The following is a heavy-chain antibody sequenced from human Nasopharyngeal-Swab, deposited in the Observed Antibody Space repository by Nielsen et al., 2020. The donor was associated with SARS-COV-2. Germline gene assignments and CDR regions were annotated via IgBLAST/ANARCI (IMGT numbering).Heavy chain of an antibody. J-gene: IGHJ3*02. V-gene: IGHV3-30*03. CDR3: ARDPYYYDSSGYFNDAFDI. CDR1: GFTFSSYG. D-gene: IGHD3-22*01. CDR2: ISYDGSNK. Sequence: GGSLRLSCAASGFTFSSYGMHWVRQAPGKGLEWVAVISYDGSNKYYADSVKGRFTISRDNSKNTLYLQMNGLRDEDTAVYYCARDPYYYDSSGYFNDAFDIWGQGTMVTVSS.